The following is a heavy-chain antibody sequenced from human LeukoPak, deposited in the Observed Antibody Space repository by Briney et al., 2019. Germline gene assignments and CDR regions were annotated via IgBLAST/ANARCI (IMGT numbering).Heavy chain of an antibody. D-gene: IGHD4-11*01. CDR3: AKRETVTSPMDV. Sequence: PGGSLRLSCAASGFTFSSYWMSWVRQAPGKGLEWVAFIRYDGSNKYYADSVKGRFTISRDNSKNTLYLQMNSLRAEDTAVYYCAKRETVTSPMDVWGKGTTVTVSS. J-gene: IGHJ6*03. CDR1: GFTFSSYW. V-gene: IGHV3-30*02. CDR2: IRYDGSNK.